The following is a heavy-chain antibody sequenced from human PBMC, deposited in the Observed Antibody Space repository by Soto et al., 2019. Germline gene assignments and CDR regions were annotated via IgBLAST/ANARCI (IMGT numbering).Heavy chain of an antibody. CDR1: GYTFTSYY. CDR2: INPSGGST. CDR3: ARGGVEAIYGMDV. Sequence: ASVKVSCKASGYTFTSYYVHWVRQAPGLGLEWMGIINPSGGSTTYAQKFHGRVTMTRDTSTSTVYIELSSLGSEDTAVYYCARGGVEAIYGMDVWGQGTTVTVSS. J-gene: IGHJ6*02. D-gene: IGHD2-15*01. V-gene: IGHV1-46*01.